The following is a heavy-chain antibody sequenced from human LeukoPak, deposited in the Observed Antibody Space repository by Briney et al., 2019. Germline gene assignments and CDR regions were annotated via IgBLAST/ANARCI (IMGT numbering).Heavy chain of an antibody. CDR3: AKDRPAYDFWSGPIDY. CDR1: GFTFDDYA. V-gene: IGHV3-9*01. Sequence: PGGSLRLSCAASGFTFDDYAMHWVRQAPGKGLEWVSGISWNSGSIGYADSVKGRFTISRDNAKNSLYLQMNSLRAEDTAVYYCAKDRPAYDFWSGPIDYWGQGTLVTVSS. J-gene: IGHJ4*02. CDR2: ISWNSGSI. D-gene: IGHD3-3*01.